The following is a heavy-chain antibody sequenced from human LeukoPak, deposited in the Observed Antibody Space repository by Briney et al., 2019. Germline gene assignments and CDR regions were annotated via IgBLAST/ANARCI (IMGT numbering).Heavy chain of an antibody. CDR1: GFTFSSYA. CDR2: IYNSGST. D-gene: IGHD2-21*01. Sequence: GSLRLSCAASGFTFSSYAMSWIRQPPGKGPEWIGYIYNSGSTKYNPSYNPSLKSRVTISVDTSKNQISLKLSSVAAADTAVYYCARGYSIPYPAFDIWGQGTMVTISS. J-gene: IGHJ3*02. CDR3: ARGYSIPYPAFDI. V-gene: IGHV4-59*01.